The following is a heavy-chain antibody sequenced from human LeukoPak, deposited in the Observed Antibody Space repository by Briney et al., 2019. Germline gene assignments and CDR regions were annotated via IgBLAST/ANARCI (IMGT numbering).Heavy chain of an antibody. CDR1: GFTFSSYW. J-gene: IGHJ6*02. CDR3: ARGGGLDV. Sequence: PGGSLRLSCAASGFTFSSYWMNWARQAPGKGLEWVASINHNGNVNYYVNSVKGRFIISRDNAKNSLYLQMSSLRAEDTAVYFCARGGGLDVWGQGATVTVSS. CDR2: INHNGNVN. D-gene: IGHD3-16*01. V-gene: IGHV3-7*03.